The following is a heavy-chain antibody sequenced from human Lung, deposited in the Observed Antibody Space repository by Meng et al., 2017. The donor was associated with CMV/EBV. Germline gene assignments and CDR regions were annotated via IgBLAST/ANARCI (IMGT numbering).Heavy chain of an antibody. CDR2: VVYSGTT. CDR1: VGSISSSSYY. J-gene: IGHJ4*02. CDR3: ARHHHSPTFDY. V-gene: IGHV4-39*01. Sequence: RQLQEWGPGLVKPSETLSLTCTVLVGSISSSSYYWAWIRQPPGEGLEWIGSVVYSGTTYYTSSLKSRVSISVDTSKNQFSLKLSSVTAADTAVYYCARHHHSPTFDYWGQGTLVTVSS. D-gene: IGHD1-14*01.